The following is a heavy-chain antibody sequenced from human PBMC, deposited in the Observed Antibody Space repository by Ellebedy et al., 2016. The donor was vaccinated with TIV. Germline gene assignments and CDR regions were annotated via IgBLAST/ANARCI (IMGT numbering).Heavy chain of an antibody. D-gene: IGHD6-6*01. V-gene: IGHV4-59*01. CDR2: IYYSGST. Sequence: SETLSLXXAVYGGSFSGYYWSWIRQPPGKGLEWIGYIYYSGSTTYNPSLKSRVTISVDASKNQFSLKLSSATTADTAVYYCARGDAMAARPEYFDYWGQGTLVTVSS. J-gene: IGHJ4*02. CDR3: ARGDAMAARPEYFDY. CDR1: GGSFSGYY.